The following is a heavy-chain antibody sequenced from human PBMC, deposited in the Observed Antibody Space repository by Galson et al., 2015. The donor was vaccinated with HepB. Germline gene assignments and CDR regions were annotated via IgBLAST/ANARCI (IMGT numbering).Heavy chain of an antibody. V-gene: IGHV1-69*10. J-gene: IGHJ4*02. CDR3: ARTDYYDSSGQRTTGIDY. CDR1: GGTFSSYA. Sequence: SVKVSCKASGGTFSSYAISWVRQAPGQGLEWMGGIIPILGIANYAQRFQGRVTITADKSTSTAYMELSSLRSEDTAVYYCARTDYYDSSGQRTTGIDYWGQGTLVTVSS. CDR2: IIPILGIA. D-gene: IGHD3-22*01.